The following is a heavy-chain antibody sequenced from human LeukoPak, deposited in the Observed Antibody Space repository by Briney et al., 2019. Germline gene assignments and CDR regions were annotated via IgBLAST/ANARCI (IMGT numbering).Heavy chain of an antibody. J-gene: IGHJ4*02. CDR3: ARAGMIVEPSAHNDY. CDR1: GYTFTSYG. D-gene: IGHD3-22*01. Sequence: GASVKVSCKASGYTFTSYGINWVRQAPGQGLEWMAWINPNSGGTNYPQKFLGRVTMTRDTSINTVYMELSSLRSDDTAVYYCARAGMIVEPSAHNDYWGQGTLVTVSS. V-gene: IGHV1-2*02. CDR2: INPNSGGT.